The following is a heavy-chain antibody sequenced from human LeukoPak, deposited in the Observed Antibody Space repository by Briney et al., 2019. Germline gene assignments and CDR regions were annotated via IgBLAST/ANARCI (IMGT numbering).Heavy chain of an antibody. CDR3: ARRRYYYDY. V-gene: IGHV4-59*01. Sequence: SETLSLTCTVSGGSISSYYWSWIRQPPGKGLEWIGYIYYSGNTIYNPSLKSRVTISIDTSKNQFSLKLSSVTAADTAVYYCARRRYYYDYWGQGTLVTVSS. D-gene: IGHD5-24*01. CDR2: IYYSGNT. J-gene: IGHJ4*02. CDR1: GGSISSYY.